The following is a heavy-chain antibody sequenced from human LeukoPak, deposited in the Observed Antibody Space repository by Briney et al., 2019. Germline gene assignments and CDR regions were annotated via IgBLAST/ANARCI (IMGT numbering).Heavy chain of an antibody. CDR1: LVSITGDY. CDR3: ARIRCGQTQHRCYNY. V-gene: IGHV4-34*05. J-gene: IGHJ4*02. Sequence: SETLSLTCGVHLVSITGDYGCCIRQTLREALEWIWEIDPSGYTSYNPSLKSRATMSVDTAKKQLSLSLTCLTAADTAIYYCARIRCGQTQHRCYNYWGRGDLVTVSS. CDR2: IDPSGYT. D-gene: IGHD3-16*02.